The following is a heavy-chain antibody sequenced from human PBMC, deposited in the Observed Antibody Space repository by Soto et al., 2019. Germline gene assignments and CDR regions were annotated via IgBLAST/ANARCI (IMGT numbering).Heavy chain of an antibody. Sequence: PGGSLRLSCAASGFTFSSDWMHWFRQAPGKGLVWVSRIDSGGRTTTYADSVKGRFTIPRDNAKNTLYLQMNGLRAEDTALYYCARWFTYGNFDYFDYWGQGTQVTVSS. V-gene: IGHV3-74*01. J-gene: IGHJ4*02. CDR2: IDSGGRTT. CDR1: GFTFSSDW. D-gene: IGHD3-10*01. CDR3: ARWFTYGNFDYFDY.